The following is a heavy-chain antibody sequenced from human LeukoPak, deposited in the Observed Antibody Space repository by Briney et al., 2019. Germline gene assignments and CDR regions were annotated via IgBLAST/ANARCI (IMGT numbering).Heavy chain of an antibody. CDR1: GGSISSGDYY. J-gene: IGHJ4*02. CDR2: IYYSGST. CDR3: ASGYYDFWSGYSFDY. Sequence: SETLSLTCTVSGGSISSGDYYWSWIRQPPGKGLEWIGYIYYSGSTYYNPSLKSRVTISVDTSKNQFSLKLSSVTAADTAVYYCASGYYDFWSGYSFDYWGRGTLVTVSS. D-gene: IGHD3-3*01. V-gene: IGHV4-30-4*02.